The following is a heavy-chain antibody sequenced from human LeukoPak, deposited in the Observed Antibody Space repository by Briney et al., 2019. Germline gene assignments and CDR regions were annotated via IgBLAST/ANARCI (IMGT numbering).Heavy chain of an antibody. J-gene: IGHJ4*02. Sequence: GGSLRLSCAASGYTFSNYWMRWVRQAPGKGLEWVANINQYGSEKNFVDSVKGRFTISRDNAKNSLYLQMNSLRAEDTAVYYCLATTGYRFDYWGQGTLVTVSS. D-gene: IGHD4-17*01. CDR2: INQYGSEK. CDR3: LATTGYRFDY. CDR1: GYTFSNYW. V-gene: IGHV3-7*01.